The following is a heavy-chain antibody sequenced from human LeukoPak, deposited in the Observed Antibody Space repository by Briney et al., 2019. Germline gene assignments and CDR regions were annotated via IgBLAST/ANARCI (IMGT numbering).Heavy chain of an antibody. V-gene: IGHV3-23*01. CDR2: ISGSGGST. D-gene: IGHD6-19*01. Sequence: GGSLRLSCAASGFTFSSYAMGWVRQAPGKGLEWVSAISGSGGSTYYADSVKGRFTISRDNSKNTLYLQMNSLRAEDTAVYYCAKLGSGWSKGVYYYYGMDVRGQGTTVTVSS. CDR1: GFTFSSYA. J-gene: IGHJ6*02. CDR3: AKLGSGWSKGVYYYYGMDV.